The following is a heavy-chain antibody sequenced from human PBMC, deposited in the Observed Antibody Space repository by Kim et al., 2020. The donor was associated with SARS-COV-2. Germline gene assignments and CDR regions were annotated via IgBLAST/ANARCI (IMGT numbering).Heavy chain of an antibody. J-gene: IGHJ3*02. CDR2: INPNTGNT. CDR3: ARDDVYMTQTENIVVVPAAIDRGASLDI. D-gene: IGHD2-2*01. CDR1: GYTFTSYA. V-gene: IGHV7-4-1*02. Sequence: ASVKVSCKASGYTFTSYAMNWVRQAPGQGLEWMGWINPNTGNTTYAQGFTGRFVFSLDTSVSTAYLQISSLKAEDTAVYYCARDDVYMTQTENIVVVPAAIDRGASLDIWGQGTMVTVSS.